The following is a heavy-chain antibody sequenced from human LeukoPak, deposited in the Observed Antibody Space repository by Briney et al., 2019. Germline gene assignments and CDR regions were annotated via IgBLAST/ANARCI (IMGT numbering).Heavy chain of an antibody. V-gene: IGHV3-30-3*01. J-gene: IGHJ4*02. CDR1: GFTFSSYA. D-gene: IGHD3-10*01. CDR2: ISYDGSNK. Sequence: GGSLRLSCAASGFTFSSYAMRWVRQAPGKGLEWVAVISYDGSNKYYADSVKGRFTISRDNSKNTLYLQMNSLRAEDTAVYYCARAETRRGYFDYWGQGTLVTVSS. CDR3: ARAETRRGYFDY.